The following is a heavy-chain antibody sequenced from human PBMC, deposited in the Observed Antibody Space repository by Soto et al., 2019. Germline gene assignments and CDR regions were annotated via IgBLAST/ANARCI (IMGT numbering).Heavy chain of an antibody. J-gene: IGHJ6*03. CDR3: AGGTTVTTFNYYYIDV. CDR1: GGSFSGYY. Sequence: QVQLQQWGAGLLKPSETLSLTCAVYGGSFSGYYWSWIRQPPGKGLEWIGEINHSGSTNYNPSLKSRVTISVDTSKNQFSLKLSSVTAADTAVYYCAGGTTVTTFNYYYIDVWGKGTTVTVSS. CDR2: INHSGST. V-gene: IGHV4-34*01. D-gene: IGHD4-17*01.